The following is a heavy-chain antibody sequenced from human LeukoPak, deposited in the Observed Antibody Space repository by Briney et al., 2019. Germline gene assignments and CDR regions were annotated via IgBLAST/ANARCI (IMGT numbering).Heavy chain of an antibody. CDR3: AKGLQLWFIVIDQFDY. V-gene: IGHV3-23*01. D-gene: IGHD5-18*01. CDR2: ISGSGGST. CDR1: GFTVSSNY. J-gene: IGHJ4*02. Sequence: HPGGSLRLSCAASGFTVSSNYVSWVRQAPGKGLGWVSAISGSGGSTYYADSVKGRFTISRDNSKNTLYLQMNSLRAEDTAVYYCAKGLQLWFIVIDQFDYWGQGTLVTVSS.